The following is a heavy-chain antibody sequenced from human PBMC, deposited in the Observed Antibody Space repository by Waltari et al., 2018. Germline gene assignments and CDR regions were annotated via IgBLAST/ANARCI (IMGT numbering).Heavy chain of an antibody. CDR2: IIPILGIA. Sequence: QVQLVQSGAEVKKPGSSVKVSCKASGGTFSSYAISWVRQAPGQGLEWMGGIIPILGIANYAQKFQGRVTITADKSTSTAYMELSSLRSEDTAVYYCARSEEAYCGGDCQAFDYWGQGTLVTVSS. CDR3: ARSEEAYCGGDCQAFDY. V-gene: IGHV1-69*10. J-gene: IGHJ4*02. D-gene: IGHD2-21*01. CDR1: GGTFSSYA.